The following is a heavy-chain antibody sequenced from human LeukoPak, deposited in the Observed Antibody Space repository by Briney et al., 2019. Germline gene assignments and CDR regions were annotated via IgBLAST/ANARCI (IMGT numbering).Heavy chain of an antibody. V-gene: IGHV4-59*05. CDR1: GGSISSYY. CDR2: IYYSGST. Sequence: SETLSLTCTVSGGSISSYYWSWIRQPPGKGLEWIGSIYYSGSTYYNPSLKSRVTISVDTSKNQFSLKLSSVTAADTAVYYCARIPRGGYYFDYWGQGTLVTVSS. D-gene: IGHD2/OR15-2a*01. CDR3: ARIPRGGYYFDY. J-gene: IGHJ4*02.